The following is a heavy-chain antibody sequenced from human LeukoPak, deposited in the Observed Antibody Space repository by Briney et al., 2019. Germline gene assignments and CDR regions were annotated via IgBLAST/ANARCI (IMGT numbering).Heavy chain of an antibody. CDR2: INPSGGST. J-gene: IGHJ4*02. V-gene: IGHV1-46*01. Sequence: GASVKVSCKASGYTFTSYYMHWVRQAPGQWLEWMGIINPSGGSTSYAQKFQGRVTMTRDMSTSTVYMELSSLRSEDTAVYYCARGPSYYYDSSGYSDYWGQGTLVTVSS. CDR3: ARGPSYYYDSSGYSDY. CDR1: GYTFTSYY. D-gene: IGHD3-22*01.